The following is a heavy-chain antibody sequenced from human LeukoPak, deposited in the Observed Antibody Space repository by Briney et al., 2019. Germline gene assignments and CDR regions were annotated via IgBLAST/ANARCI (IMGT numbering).Heavy chain of an antibody. D-gene: IGHD2-2*01. CDR1: GFTFSSYA. CDR3: AKGGQGVVPAAIAY. V-gene: IGHV3-23*01. J-gene: IGHJ4*02. Sequence: GGSLRLSCAASGFTFSSYAVSWVRQAPGKGLEWVSGISGSGGSTYYADSVKGRFTISRDNSKNTLYLQMNSLRAEDTAVYYCAKGGQGVVPAAIAYWGQGTLVTVSS. CDR2: ISGSGGST.